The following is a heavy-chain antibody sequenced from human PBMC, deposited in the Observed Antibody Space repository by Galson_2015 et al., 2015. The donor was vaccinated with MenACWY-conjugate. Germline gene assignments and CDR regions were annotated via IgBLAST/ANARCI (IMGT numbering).Heavy chain of an antibody. CDR1: GFTFSSYW. D-gene: IGHD1-7*01. V-gene: IGHV3-74*01. Sequence: SLRLSCAASGFTFSSYWMHWVRQAPGKGLVWVSRINSDGSGTNYADSVKGRSTISRDNAKNTLYLQMNSLRAEDTAVYYCAKDRRGNWNYVGNFDNWGQGTLVTVSS. CDR3: AKDRRGNWNYVGNFDN. CDR2: INSDGSGT. J-gene: IGHJ4*02.